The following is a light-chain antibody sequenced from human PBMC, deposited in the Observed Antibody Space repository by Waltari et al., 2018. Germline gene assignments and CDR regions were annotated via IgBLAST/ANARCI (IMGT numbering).Light chain of an antibody. CDR3: QQVNNYPFP. J-gene: IGKJ3*01. Sequence: DIQLTQSPSFLSASVGDRVTITCRASQDISSSLAWYQQKPGRAPKLLIYAASTLQSGVPSRLSGSGSGTEFTLTISSLQPEDFVTYYCQQVNNYPFPFGPGTILDVK. CDR2: AAS. V-gene: IGKV1-9*01. CDR1: QDISSS.